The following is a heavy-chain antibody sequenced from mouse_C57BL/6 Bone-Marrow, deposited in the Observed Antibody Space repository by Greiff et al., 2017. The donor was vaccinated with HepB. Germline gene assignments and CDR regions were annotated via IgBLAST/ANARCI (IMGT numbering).Heavy chain of an antibody. D-gene: IGHD2-3*01. CDR1: GYTFTNYW. J-gene: IGHJ1*03. Sequence: QVQLQQSGAELVRPGPSVKMSCKASGYTFTNYWIGWAKQRPGHGLEWIGDIYPGGGYTNYNEKFKGKATLTADKSSSTAYMQFSSLTSEDSAIYYCARWLLDWYFDVWGTGTTVTVSS. V-gene: IGHV1-63*01. CDR3: ARWLLDWYFDV. CDR2: IYPGGGYT.